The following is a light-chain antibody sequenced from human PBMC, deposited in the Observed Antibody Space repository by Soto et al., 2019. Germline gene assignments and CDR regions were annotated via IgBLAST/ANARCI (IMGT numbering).Light chain of an antibody. CDR2: KAS. J-gene: IGKJ1*01. Sequence: DIQMTQSPSTLSGSVGDRVTITCRASQTISSWLAWYQQKPGKAPKLLIYKASTLKSGGPSRFSGSGSGTEFTRTISSLQPDDFATYYCQHYNSYSEAFGQGTKVERK. CDR3: QHYNSYSEA. CDR1: QTISSW. V-gene: IGKV1-5*03.